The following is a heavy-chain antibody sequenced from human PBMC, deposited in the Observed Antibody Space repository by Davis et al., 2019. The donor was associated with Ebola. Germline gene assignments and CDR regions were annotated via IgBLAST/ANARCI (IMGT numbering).Heavy chain of an antibody. D-gene: IGHD3-10*01. J-gene: IGHJ4*02. Sequence: PGGSLRLSCATSGFIFTNYAMNWVRQAPGGGLERVSALSPDGSYRIYADSVKGRFTISRDNSKNTLYLQMNSLRPEDTAVYYCARDPGILRLVGDYYFDYWGQGTLVTVSS. CDR2: LSPDGSYR. V-gene: IGHV3-23*01. CDR1: GFIFTNYA. CDR3: ARDPGILRLVGDYYFDY.